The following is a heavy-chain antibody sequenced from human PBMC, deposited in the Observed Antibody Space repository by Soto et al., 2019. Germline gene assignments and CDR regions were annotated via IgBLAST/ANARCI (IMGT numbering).Heavy chain of an antibody. V-gene: IGHV6-1*01. CDR1: GDTVSSNSFA. D-gene: IGHD2-15*01. Sequence: SQTLSLTFVGSGDTVSSNSFAWNWVRQSPSRVLEWLGRTYYRSLWYSDYAVSVRSRIDINAETSKNQVSLQMNSVTPEDTAVYYCARSEEDSDYYYYGMDVWGQGTTVTVSS. CDR3: ARSEEDSDYYYYGMDV. CDR2: TYYRSLWYS. J-gene: IGHJ6*02.